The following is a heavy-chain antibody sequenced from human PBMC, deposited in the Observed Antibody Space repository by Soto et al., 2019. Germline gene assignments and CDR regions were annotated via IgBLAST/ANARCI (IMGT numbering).Heavy chain of an antibody. CDR1: GDSISSGDYY. V-gene: IGHV4-61*08. Sequence: SETLSLTCTVSGDSISSGDYYWSWIRQPPGKGLEWIGYIYYSGSTNYNPSLKSRVTISVDTSKNQFSLKLSSVTAADTAVYYCARDIMGTNYYYYGMDVWGQGTTVTVSS. D-gene: IGHD2-8*01. J-gene: IGHJ6*02. CDR2: IYYSGST. CDR3: ARDIMGTNYYYYGMDV.